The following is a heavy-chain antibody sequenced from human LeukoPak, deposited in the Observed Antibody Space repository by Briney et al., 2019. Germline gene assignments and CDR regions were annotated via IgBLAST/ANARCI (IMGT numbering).Heavy chain of an antibody. CDR2: ISAYNGNT. J-gene: IGHJ6*03. Sequence: GASVKVSCKASGYTFTSYGISWVRQAPGQGLEWMGWISAYNGNTNYAQKLQGRVTMTTDTSTSTAYMELRSLRSDDTAVYYCARGYSGYENYYYYMDVWGKGTTVTISS. CDR1: GYTFTSYG. V-gene: IGHV1-18*01. CDR3: ARGYSGYENYYYYMDV. D-gene: IGHD5-12*01.